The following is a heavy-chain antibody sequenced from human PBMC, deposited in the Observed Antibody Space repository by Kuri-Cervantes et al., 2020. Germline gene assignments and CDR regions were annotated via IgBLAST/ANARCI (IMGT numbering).Heavy chain of an antibody. J-gene: IGHJ4*02. Sequence: GESLKISCAASGFTFSIYAMSWVRQAPGKGLEWVAVISYDGSNKYYADSVKGRFTISRGNSKNTLYLQMNSLRAEDTAVYYCAKVEGATNYWGQGTLVTVSS. CDR3: AKVEGATNY. D-gene: IGHD1-26*01. CDR1: GFTFSIYA. V-gene: IGHV3-30*18. CDR2: ISYDGSNK.